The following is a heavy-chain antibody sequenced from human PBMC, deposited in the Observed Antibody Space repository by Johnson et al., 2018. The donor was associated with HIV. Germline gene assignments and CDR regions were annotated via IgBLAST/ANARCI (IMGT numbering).Heavy chain of an antibody. CDR2: ISGSGGST. CDR3: AKDQWSSSWTNDAFDI. V-gene: IGHV3-23*04. D-gene: IGHD6-13*01. Sequence: VQLVESGGGVVQPGRSLRLSCAASGFTFSSYWMHWVRQAHGKGLEWVSAISGSGGSTYYADSVKGRCTISRDKSKNTLYLQMNSLRAEDTAVYYCAKDQWSSSWTNDAFDIWGQGTMVTVSS. J-gene: IGHJ3*02. CDR1: GFTFSSYW.